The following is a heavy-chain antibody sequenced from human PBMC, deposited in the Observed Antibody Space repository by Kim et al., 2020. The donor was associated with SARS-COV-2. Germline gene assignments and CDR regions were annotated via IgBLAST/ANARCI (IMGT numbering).Heavy chain of an antibody. D-gene: IGHD1-26*01. CDR3: AKARYSGSLWPLDY. Sequence: ADSVNGRITIPRDNSKNSLYRQMNSLRTEDTALYYCAKARYSGSLWPLDYWGQGTLVTVSS. V-gene: IGHV3-43*01. J-gene: IGHJ4*02.